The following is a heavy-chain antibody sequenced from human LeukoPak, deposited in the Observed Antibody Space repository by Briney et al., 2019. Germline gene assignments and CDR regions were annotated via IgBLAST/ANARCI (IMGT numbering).Heavy chain of an antibody. CDR2: ISYDGSNK. CDR3: RLTYSSGWDSFDY. D-gene: IGHD6-19*01. CDR1: GLTVSSNC. J-gene: IGHJ4*02. Sequence: PGGSLRLSCAASGLTVSSNCMSWVRQAPGKGLEWVAVISYDGSNKYYADSVKGRFTISRDNSKNTLYLQMNSLRAEDTAVYYSRLTYSSGWDSFDYWGQGTLVTVSS. V-gene: IGHV3-30*03.